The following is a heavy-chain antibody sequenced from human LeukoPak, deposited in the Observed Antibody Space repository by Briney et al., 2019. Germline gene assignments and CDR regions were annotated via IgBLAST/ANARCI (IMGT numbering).Heavy chain of an antibody. V-gene: IGHV3-48*03. CDR3: RGWYPYYYYYGMDV. CDR1: GFTFSSYE. Sequence: GGSLRLSCAASGFTFSSYEMNWVRQAPGKGLEWVSYISSSGSTIYYADSVKGRFTISRDNAKNSLYLQMNSLRAEDTAVYYCRGWYPYYYYYGMDVWGQGTTVTVSS. J-gene: IGHJ6*02. CDR2: ISSSGSTI. D-gene: IGHD6-19*01.